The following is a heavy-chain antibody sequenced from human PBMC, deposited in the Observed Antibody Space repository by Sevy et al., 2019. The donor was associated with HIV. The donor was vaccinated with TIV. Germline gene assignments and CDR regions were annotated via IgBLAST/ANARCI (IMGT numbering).Heavy chain of an antibody. Sequence: ASVKVSCKASGYTFTSYCISWVRQAPGQGLEWMGWISAYNGNTNYAQKLQGRVTMTTDTSTSTAYMELRSLRSDDTAVYYCARSPEWSLHYYFDYWGQGTLVTVSS. CDR3: ARSPEWSLHYYFDY. CDR1: GYTFTSYC. J-gene: IGHJ4*02. CDR2: ISAYNGNT. D-gene: IGHD3-3*01. V-gene: IGHV1-18*01.